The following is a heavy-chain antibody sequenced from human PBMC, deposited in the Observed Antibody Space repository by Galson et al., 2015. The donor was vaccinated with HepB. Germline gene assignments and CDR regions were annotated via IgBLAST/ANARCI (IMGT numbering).Heavy chain of an antibody. CDR2: ISSSSSYI. D-gene: IGHD6-19*01. J-gene: IGHJ4*02. V-gene: IGHV3-21*01. CDR1: GFTFSTYA. CDR3: ARFVSRPIAVAGTILPDDFDY. Sequence: SLRLSCAASGFTFSTYAMHWVRQAPGKGLEWVSSISSSSSYIYYADSVKGRFTISRDNAKNSLYLQMNSLRAEVTAVYYCARFVSRPIAVAGTILPDDFDYWGQGTLVTVS.